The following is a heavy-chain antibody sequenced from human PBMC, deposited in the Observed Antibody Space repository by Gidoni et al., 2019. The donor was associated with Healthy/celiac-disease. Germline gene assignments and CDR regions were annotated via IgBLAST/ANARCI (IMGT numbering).Heavy chain of an antibody. D-gene: IGHD6-13*01. V-gene: IGHV1-69*01. CDR3: ARAGGAAAGPYWYFDL. J-gene: IGHJ2*01. CDR1: GGTFSSYA. CDR2: ITPIFGTP. Sequence: QVQLVQSGAEVKKPGSSVQVSCQASGGTFSSYAISWVRQAPGQGLEWMGGITPIFGTPNYAQKFQGRVTITADESTSTAYMELSSLRSEDTAVYYCARAGGAAAGPYWYFDLWGRGTLVTVSS.